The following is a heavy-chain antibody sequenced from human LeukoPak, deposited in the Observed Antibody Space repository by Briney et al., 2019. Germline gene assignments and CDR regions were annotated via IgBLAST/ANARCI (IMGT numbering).Heavy chain of an antibody. V-gene: IGHV4-59*01. CDR2: IYYSWIT. Sequence: SETLSLTCTVSGGSISHYYWSWIRQPPGRGLECIGYIYYSWITNYNPSLKSRLTISVDTSKNQFSLKLSSVTAADTAVYYCARGYYDSSGYLISYNWFDPWGQGTLVTVSS. CDR1: GGSISHYY. D-gene: IGHD3-22*01. CDR3: ARGYYDSSGYLISYNWFDP. J-gene: IGHJ5*02.